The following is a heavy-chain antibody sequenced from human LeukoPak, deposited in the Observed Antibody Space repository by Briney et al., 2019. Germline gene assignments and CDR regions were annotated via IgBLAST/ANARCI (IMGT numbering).Heavy chain of an antibody. Sequence: GGSLRLSCAASGFTFSSYWMNWVRQARGKGLVWVSRINSDGNYTTYADSVKGRFTISRDNSKNTLYLQMNSLRAEDTAVYYCAKGGGYYLRDFDYWGQGTLVTVSS. V-gene: IGHV3-74*01. CDR1: GFTFSSYW. J-gene: IGHJ4*02. CDR3: AKGGGYYLRDFDY. CDR2: INSDGNYT. D-gene: IGHD3-3*01.